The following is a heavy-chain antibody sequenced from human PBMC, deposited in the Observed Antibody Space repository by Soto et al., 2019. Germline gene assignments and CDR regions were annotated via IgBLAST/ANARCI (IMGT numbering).Heavy chain of an antibody. CDR3: ARHSSPTRGHDY. J-gene: IGHJ4*02. V-gene: IGHV3-21*01. D-gene: IGHD6-13*01. CDR1: GFTFSSYS. Sequence: GGSLRLSYAASGFTFSSYSMNWVRQAPGKGLEWVSSISSSSSYIYYADSVKGRFTISRDNAKNSLYLQMNSLRAEDTAVYYCARHSSPTRGHDYWGQGTLVTVSS. CDR2: ISSSSSYI.